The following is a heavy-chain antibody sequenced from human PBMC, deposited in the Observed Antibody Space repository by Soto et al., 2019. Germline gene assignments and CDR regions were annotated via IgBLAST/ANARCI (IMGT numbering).Heavy chain of an antibody. CDR2: ISGSGGST. Sequence: PGGSLRLSCAASGFTFSSYAMSWVRQAPGKGLEWVSAISGSGGSTYYADSVKGRFTISRDNSKNTLYLQMNSLGAEDTAVYYCPKDLRAWLGQLLSSYSYYSGMVVWYQGTTVTVAS. CDR3: PKDLRAWLGQLLSSYSYYSGMVV. CDR1: GFTFSSYA. D-gene: IGHD3-10*01. J-gene: IGHJ6*02. V-gene: IGHV3-23*01.